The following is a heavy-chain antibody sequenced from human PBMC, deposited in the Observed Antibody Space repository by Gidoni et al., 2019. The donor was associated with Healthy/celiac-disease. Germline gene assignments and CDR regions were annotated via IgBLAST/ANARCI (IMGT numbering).Heavy chain of an antibody. J-gene: IGHJ6*02. CDR3: ARDSSYSSGWADYYYYGMDV. CDR2: ISAYNGNT. Sequence: QVQLVQSGAEVKKPGASVKVSCKASGYTFTSYGISWVRQAPGQGLEWMGWISAYNGNTNYAQKLQGRVTMTTDTSTSTAYMELRSLRSDDTAVYHCARDSSYSSGWADYYYYGMDVWGQGTTVTVSS. V-gene: IGHV1-18*01. CDR1: GYTFTSYG. D-gene: IGHD6-19*01.